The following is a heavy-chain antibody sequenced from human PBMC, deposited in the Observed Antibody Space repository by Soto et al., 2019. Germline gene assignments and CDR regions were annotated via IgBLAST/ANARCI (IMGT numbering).Heavy chain of an antibody. Sequence: ASVQVSCKASGYTFTGYYMHWVRQAPGQGLEWMGWINPNSGGTNYAQKFQGRVTMTRDTSISTAYMELSRLRSDDTAVYYCARSGSSWVVGAFDIWGQGTMVTVSS. V-gene: IGHV1-2*02. CDR1: GYTFTGYY. J-gene: IGHJ3*02. D-gene: IGHD6-13*01. CDR2: INPNSGGT. CDR3: ARSGSSWVVGAFDI.